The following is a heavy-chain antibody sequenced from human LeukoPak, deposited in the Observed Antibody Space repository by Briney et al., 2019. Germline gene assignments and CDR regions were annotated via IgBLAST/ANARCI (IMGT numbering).Heavy chain of an antibody. CDR2: IDPDDSDT. CDR1: GYSFTRFW. Sequence: GESLKISCKGSGYSFTRFWIGWVRQKPGKGLEWMGMIDPDDSDTRYSPSFQGQVTISVDKSISTAYLQCSSLKASDTAMYYCATYGDFTMAHWGQGTLVTVSS. V-gene: IGHV5-51*01. J-gene: IGHJ4*02. CDR3: ATYGDFTMAH. D-gene: IGHD3-10*01.